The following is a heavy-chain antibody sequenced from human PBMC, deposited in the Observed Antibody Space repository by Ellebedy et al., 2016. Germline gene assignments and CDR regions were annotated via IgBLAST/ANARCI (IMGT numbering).Heavy chain of an antibody. CDR3: ARVVSRGPSFDF. Sequence: SETLSLXXTVSGGSISGYYWSWIRQHPGKGLEWIGYIYYNGNTNYNPSLKSRVIISVDTSREQFSLRLSSVTAADTAVYYCARVVSRGPSFDFWGQGTLVTVSS. J-gene: IGHJ4*02. D-gene: IGHD3-22*01. CDR1: GGSISGYY. CDR2: IYYNGNT. V-gene: IGHV4-59*01.